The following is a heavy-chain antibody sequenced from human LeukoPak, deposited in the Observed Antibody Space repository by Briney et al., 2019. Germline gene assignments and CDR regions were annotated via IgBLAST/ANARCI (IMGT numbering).Heavy chain of an antibody. D-gene: IGHD1-1*01. Sequence: GGSLQISCKGSGYNFTSYWIGWVRQMPGKGLEWMGIIYPGDSDPRYSPSFHGQVTISANKSISPPSLQWSSLKASDTAMYYCARHGYNWNDGAFDIWGQGTMVTVSS. V-gene: IGHV5-51*01. CDR2: IYPGDSDP. J-gene: IGHJ3*02. CDR1: GYNFTSYW. CDR3: ARHGYNWNDGAFDI.